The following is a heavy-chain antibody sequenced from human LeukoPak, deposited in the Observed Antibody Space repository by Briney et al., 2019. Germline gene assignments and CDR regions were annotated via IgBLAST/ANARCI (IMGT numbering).Heavy chain of an antibody. V-gene: IGHV3-73*01. J-gene: IGHJ4*02. CDR1: GFTFSGSA. Sequence: GGSLRLSCAASGFTFSGSAMHWVRQASGKGLEWIGRIRSKVNNYATAYAASVKDRFTISRDDSRNTAYLQMNSLKTEDTAVYYCTTQYNSGPPGYWGQGTLVTVSS. CDR2: IRSKVNNYAT. CDR3: TTQYNSGPPGY. D-gene: IGHD6-19*01.